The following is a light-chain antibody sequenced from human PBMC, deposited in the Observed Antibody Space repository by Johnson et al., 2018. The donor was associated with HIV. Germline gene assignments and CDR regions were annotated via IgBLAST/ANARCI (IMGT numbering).Light chain of an antibody. CDR2: ENN. J-gene: IGLJ1*01. Sequence: QSVLTQPPSVSAAPGQKVTISCYGSSSNIGNNYVSWYQQLPGTAPKLLIYENNKRPSGIPDRFSGSKSDTSATLGITGLQTGDEADYYCGTWDSTLYVFGTGTKVTVL. V-gene: IGLV1-51*02. CDR3: GTWDSTLYV. CDR1: SSNIGNNY.